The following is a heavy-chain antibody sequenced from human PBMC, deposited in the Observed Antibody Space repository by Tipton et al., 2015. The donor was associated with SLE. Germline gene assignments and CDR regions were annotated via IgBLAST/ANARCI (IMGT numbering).Heavy chain of an antibody. CDR2: IYYSGHT. Sequence: GLVKPSETLSLICAVYGGSFSGYYWSWIRQPPGKGLEWIGYIYYSGHTDYNPSLKSRVTLSVDTSKNQFSLKLSSVTAADTAVYYCASGILTGNAAFDIWGPGTMVTVS. V-gene: IGHV4-59*12. D-gene: IGHD3-9*01. CDR1: GGSFSGYY. J-gene: IGHJ3*02. CDR3: ASGILTGNAAFDI.